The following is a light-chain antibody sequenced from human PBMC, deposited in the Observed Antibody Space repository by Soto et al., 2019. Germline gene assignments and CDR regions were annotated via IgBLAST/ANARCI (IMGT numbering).Light chain of an antibody. V-gene: IGKV3-20*01. CDR1: KVVGRSY. J-gene: IGKJ1*01. CDR3: QQYGSSPET. Sequence: EMVLPHFPGPCFLSQGKKATPPAGAGKVVGRSYLAWYQQNPGQAPRLLIYGASSRATGIPDRFSGSGSGTDFTLTISRLEPEDFAVYYCQQYGSSPETFGQGTKVEIK. CDR2: GAS.